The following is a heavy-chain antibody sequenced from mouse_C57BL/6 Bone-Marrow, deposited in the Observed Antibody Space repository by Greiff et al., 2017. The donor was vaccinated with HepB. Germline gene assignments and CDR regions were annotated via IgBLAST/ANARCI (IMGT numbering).Heavy chain of an antibody. Sequence: EVHLVESGGGLVQPGGSLKLSCAASGFTFSDYYMYWVRQTPEKRLEWVAYISIGGGSTYYPDTVKGRFTISRDNAKNTLYLQLSRLKSEDTAMYYSARCYSSSYDAMDYWGQGTSVTVSS. CDR3: ARCYSSSYDAMDY. V-gene: IGHV5-12*01. D-gene: IGHD1-1*01. CDR1: GFTFSDYY. CDR2: ISIGGGST. J-gene: IGHJ4*01.